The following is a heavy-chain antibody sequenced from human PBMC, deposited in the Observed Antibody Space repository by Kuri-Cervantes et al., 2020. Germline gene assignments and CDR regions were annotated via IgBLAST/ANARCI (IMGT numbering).Heavy chain of an antibody. D-gene: IGHD4-17*01. Sequence: GESLKISCAASGFTFSSYSMNWVRQAPGKGLEWVSLISGSGGAKFYAASVKGRFTISRDNSKNTVYLHMNSLRAEETAIYYCAKGSYGDYVGGAFDVWGQGTMVTVSS. J-gene: IGHJ3*01. V-gene: IGHV3-23*01. CDR3: AKGSYGDYVGGAFDV. CDR1: GFTFSSYS. CDR2: ISGSGGAK.